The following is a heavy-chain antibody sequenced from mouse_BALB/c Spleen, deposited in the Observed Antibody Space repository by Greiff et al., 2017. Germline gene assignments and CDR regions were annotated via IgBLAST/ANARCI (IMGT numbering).Heavy chain of an antibody. CDR1: GYTFTSYW. V-gene: IGHV1-7*01. D-gene: IGHD4-1*01. CDR3: ARDWDRAMDY. CDR2: INPSTGYT. J-gene: IGHJ4*01. Sequence: VKLMESGAELAKPGASVKMSCKASGYTFTSYWMHWVKQRPGQGLEWIGYINPSTGYTEYNQKFKDKATLTADKSSSTAYMQLSSLTSEDSAVYYCARDWDRAMDYWGQGTSVTVSS.